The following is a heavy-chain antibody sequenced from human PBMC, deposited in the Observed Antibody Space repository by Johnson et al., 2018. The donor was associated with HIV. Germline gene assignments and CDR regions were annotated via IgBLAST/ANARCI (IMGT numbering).Heavy chain of an antibody. V-gene: IGHV3-30*03. D-gene: IGHD3-10*01. CDR1: GFTFSSYA. Sequence: QVLLVESGGGVVQPGRSLRLSCAASGFTFSSYAMHWVRQAPGKGLEWVAVISYDGSNKYYADSVKGRFTISRDNSKNTLYLQMNSLRAEDTAVYYCTTGTGDYYGSGSYSHACDIWGQGTMVTVSS. J-gene: IGHJ3*02. CDR3: TTGTGDYYGSGSYSHACDI. CDR2: ISYDGSNK.